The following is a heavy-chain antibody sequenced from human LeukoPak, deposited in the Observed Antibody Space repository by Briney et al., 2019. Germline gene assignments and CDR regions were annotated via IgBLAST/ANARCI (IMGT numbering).Heavy chain of an antibody. D-gene: IGHD3-22*01. V-gene: IGHV4-30-2*01. J-gene: IGHJ4*02. CDR3: ARDSGNYYDSSGYPEI. CDR2: IYHSGST. Sequence: SQTLSLTRAVSGGSISSGGYSWSWIRQPPGKGLEWIGYIYHSGSTYYNPSLKSRVTISVDRSKNQFSLKLSSVTAADTAVYYCARDSGNYYDSSGYPEIWGQGTLVTVSS. CDR1: GGSISSGGYS.